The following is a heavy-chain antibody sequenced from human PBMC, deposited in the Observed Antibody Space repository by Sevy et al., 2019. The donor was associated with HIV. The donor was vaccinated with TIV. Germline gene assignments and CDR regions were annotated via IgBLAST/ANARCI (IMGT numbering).Heavy chain of an antibody. CDR1: GFTFSSYG. Sequence: GGSLRLSCAASGFTFSSYGMHWVRQAPGKGLEWVAFIRYDGSNKYYADSVKGRFTISRDNSKNTLYLQMNSLRAEDMAVYYCAKDGQGSGSYYNGAPGFDYWGQGTLVTVSS. J-gene: IGHJ4*02. V-gene: IGHV3-30*02. CDR3: AKDGQGSGSYYNGAPGFDY. CDR2: IRYDGSNK. D-gene: IGHD3-10*01.